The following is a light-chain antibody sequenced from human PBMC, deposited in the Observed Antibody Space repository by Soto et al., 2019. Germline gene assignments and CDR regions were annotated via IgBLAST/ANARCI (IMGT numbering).Light chain of an antibody. CDR2: SNN. CDR3: AAWDDSLKRWV. Sequence: QSVLTQPPSASGTPGQRVTISCSGSSSNIGRNAIYWYQQLPGTAPKLLIYSNNQRPPGVPDRFSGSKSGTSVSLDISGLRSEDEADYYCAAWDDSLKRWVFGGGTKLTVL. J-gene: IGLJ3*02. V-gene: IGLV1-47*02. CDR1: SSNIGRNA.